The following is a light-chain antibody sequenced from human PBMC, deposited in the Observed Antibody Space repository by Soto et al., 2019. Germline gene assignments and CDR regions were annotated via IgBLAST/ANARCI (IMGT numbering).Light chain of an antibody. CDR2: GQX. CDR3: RQYNNWPTST. CDR1: HSVSIK. J-gene: IGKJ5*01. Sequence: ERVMTQSPATLSLSRGERATLYXRASHSVSIKLSWYQQTSGQXTRILXXGQXTRATGIPARFIGSGSGKEFTLSISSLQSEDFAVYYCRQYNNWPTSTFGQGTRLEI. V-gene: IGKV3D-15*01.